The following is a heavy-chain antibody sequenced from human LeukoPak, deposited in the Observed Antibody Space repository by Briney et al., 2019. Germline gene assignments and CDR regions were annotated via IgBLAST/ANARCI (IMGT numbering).Heavy chain of an antibody. J-gene: IGHJ6*03. CDR2: IIPILRTP. CDR1: GYTFSNYA. Sequence: ASVKVSCKASGYTFSNYAINWVRQAPGQGLEWMGGIIPILRTPSYAEKFQGRVTITTDESTSTAHMEQSGLRSEDTAVYYCTRGSDSYYYYSMDVWGRGTTVIVSS. V-gene: IGHV1-69*05. CDR3: TRGSDSYYYYSMDV.